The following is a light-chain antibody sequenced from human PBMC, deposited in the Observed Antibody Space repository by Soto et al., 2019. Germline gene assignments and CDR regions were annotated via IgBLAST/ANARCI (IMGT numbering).Light chain of an antibody. CDR1: QSVSSN. Sequence: EIVMTQSPATLSVSPGERATLSCRASQSVSSNLAWYQQKPGQAPRLLIYGASTRATGIPARFSGGGSGTEFTLTISSLQSEDFAVDYCQQYNNWPPAFGQGTKVEIK. CDR3: QQYNNWPPA. V-gene: IGKV3-15*01. J-gene: IGKJ1*01. CDR2: GAS.